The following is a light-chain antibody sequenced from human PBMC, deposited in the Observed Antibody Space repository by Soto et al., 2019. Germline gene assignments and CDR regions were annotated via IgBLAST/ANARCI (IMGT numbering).Light chain of an antibody. CDR2: EVT. J-gene: IGLJ2*01. CDR3: SSYAYRNNLFQSMI. V-gene: IGLV2-8*01. Sequence: QSALTQPPSASGSPGQSVPISCTGTSSDVAAYDYVSWYQQHPGKAPKLIIHEVTKRPSGVPDRFSGSKSGNTASLTVSGLQAEDEAEYYCSSYAYRNNLFQSMIFGGGTKLTVL. CDR1: SSDVAAYDY.